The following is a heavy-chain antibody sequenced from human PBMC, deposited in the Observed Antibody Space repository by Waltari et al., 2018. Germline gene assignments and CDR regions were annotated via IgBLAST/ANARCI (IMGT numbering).Heavy chain of an antibody. CDR2: IWYDGSNK. J-gene: IGHJ4*02. CDR1: GFTFSSYG. D-gene: IGHD1-1*01. V-gene: IGHV3-33*01. CDR3: ARDRALEPRYYFDY. Sequence: VQPGRSLRLSCAASGFTFSSYGMHWVRQAPGKGLEWVAVIWYDGSNKYYADSVKGRFTISRDNSKNTLYLQMNSLRAEDTAVYYCARDRALEPRYYFDYWGQGTLVTVSS.